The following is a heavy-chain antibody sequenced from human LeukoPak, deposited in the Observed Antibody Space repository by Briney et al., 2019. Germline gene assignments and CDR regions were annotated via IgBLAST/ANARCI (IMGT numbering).Heavy chain of an antibody. CDR3: ARERFYYDSSGLTGFAP. CDR1: GFTFSDYY. CDR2: ISTSGTTI. Sequence: GGSLRLSCLASGFTFSDYYMNWIRYTPGKGLEWISYISTSGTTISYADSVKGRFTISRDNGRNSLYLQMNSLRVEDTAVYYCARERFYYDSSGLTGFAPWGQGTLVTVSS. D-gene: IGHD3-22*01. J-gene: IGHJ5*02. V-gene: IGHV3-11*04.